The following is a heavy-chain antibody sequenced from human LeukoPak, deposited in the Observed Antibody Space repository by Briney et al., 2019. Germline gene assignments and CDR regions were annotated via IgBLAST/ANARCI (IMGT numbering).Heavy chain of an antibody. J-gene: IGHJ6*03. CDR3: AGGSYDYYYMDV. D-gene: IGHD5-18*01. CDR1: GGSISSYY. CDR2: IYYSGST. V-gene: IGHV4-59*01. Sequence: PSETLSLTCTVSGGSISSYYWSWIRQPPGKRLEWIGYIYYSGSTNYNPSLKSRVTISVDTSKNQFSLKLTSVTAADTAVYYCAGGSYDYYYMDVWGKGTTVTVSS.